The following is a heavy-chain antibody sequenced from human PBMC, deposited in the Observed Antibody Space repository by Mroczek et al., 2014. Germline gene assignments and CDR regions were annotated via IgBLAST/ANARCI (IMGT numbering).Heavy chain of an antibody. V-gene: IGHV3-21*01. Sequence: ESGEAWSSLGGSLRLSCAASGFTFSSYSMNWVRQAPGKGLEWVSSISSSSSYIYYADSVKGRFTISRDNAKNSLYLQMNGLRAEDTAVYYCARATVKQAFDIWGQGTMVTVSS. D-gene: IGHD4-17*01. J-gene: IGHJ3*02. CDR2: ISSSSSYI. CDR3: ARATVKQAFDI. CDR1: GFTFSSYS.